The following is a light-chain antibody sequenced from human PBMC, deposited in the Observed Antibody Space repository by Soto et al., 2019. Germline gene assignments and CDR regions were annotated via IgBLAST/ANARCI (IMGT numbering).Light chain of an antibody. CDR3: QQSIRT. CDR2: GAS. V-gene: IGKV3-15*01. CDR1: QSVSSN. J-gene: IGKJ1*01. Sequence: EIVMTQSPATLSVSPGERATLSCRASQSVSSNLAWYQQKPDQAPRLLIYGASTRATGIPARFSGSGSGTEFTLTISSLQPDDFATYYCQQSIRTFGQGTKVDIK.